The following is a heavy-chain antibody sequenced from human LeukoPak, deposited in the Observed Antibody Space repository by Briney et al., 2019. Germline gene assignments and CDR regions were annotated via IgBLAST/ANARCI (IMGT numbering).Heavy chain of an antibody. J-gene: IGHJ4*02. Sequence: GGSLRLSCAAPGFTFSSYGMHWVRQAPGKGLEWVAVIWYDGSNKYYADSVKGRFTISRDNSKNTLYLQMNSLRAEDTAVYYCASIAAAGPVFDYWGQGTLVTVSS. CDR1: GFTFSSYG. V-gene: IGHV3-33*01. D-gene: IGHD6-13*01. CDR2: IWYDGSNK. CDR3: ASIAAAGPVFDY.